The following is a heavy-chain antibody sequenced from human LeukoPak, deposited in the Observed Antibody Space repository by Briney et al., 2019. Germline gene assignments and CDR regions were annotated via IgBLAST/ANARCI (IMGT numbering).Heavy chain of an antibody. V-gene: IGHV4-39*07. Sequence: PSETLSLTCTVSGGSISSSSYYWGWIRQPPGKGLEWIGSIYTSGSTNYNPSLKSRVTISVDTSKNQFSLKLSSVTAADTAVYYCARKRFGEVYDIWGQGTMVTVSS. D-gene: IGHD3-10*01. CDR2: IYTSGST. CDR1: GGSISSSSYY. CDR3: ARKRFGEVYDI. J-gene: IGHJ3*02.